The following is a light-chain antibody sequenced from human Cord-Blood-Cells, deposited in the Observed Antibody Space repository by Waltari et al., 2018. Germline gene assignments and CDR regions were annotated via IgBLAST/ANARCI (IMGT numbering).Light chain of an antibody. CDR2: DFS. V-gene: IGLV2-11*01. J-gene: IGLJ3*02. CDR3: CSYAGSYTWV. CDR1: TTAVAGYNY. Sequence: QSPLTQPRSLPGSPGPSFLTSCTRTTTAVAGYNYIHWYQPPPGKAPKLMIYDFSKRPAGVPDRFSGSKSGNTASLTISGRQAEDEADYYCCSYAGSYTWVFGGGTKLTVL.